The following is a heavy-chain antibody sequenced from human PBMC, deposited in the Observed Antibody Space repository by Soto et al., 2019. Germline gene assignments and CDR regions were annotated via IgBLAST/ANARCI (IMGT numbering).Heavy chain of an antibody. J-gene: IGHJ4*02. CDR1: GCTFSSYR. CDR3: VRDSVAKLRSR. D-gene: IGHD6-13*01. CDR2: IVPIYRTA. Sequence: SVKVSFKASGCTFSSYRIHWVRQAPGQWLEWVGGIVPIYRTADYAQKFQGRVTITADESARTSYMELRSLKSQETAVYYCVRDSVAKLRSRWGQGALVNVSS. V-gene: IGHV1-69*01.